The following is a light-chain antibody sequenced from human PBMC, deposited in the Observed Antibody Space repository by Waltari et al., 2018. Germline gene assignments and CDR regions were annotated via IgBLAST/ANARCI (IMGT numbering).Light chain of an antibody. Sequence: EIMLTQSPCTLSLSPGERATLSCRASQIISRALAWYQQKPGQAPRLLIYDVSTRASGIPDRFSGSGSGTDFSLTISRLEPEDFAVYYCQHYVRLPVTFGQGTKLEFK. CDR3: QHYVRLPVT. CDR1: QIISRA. V-gene: IGKV3-20*01. J-gene: IGKJ1*01. CDR2: DVS.